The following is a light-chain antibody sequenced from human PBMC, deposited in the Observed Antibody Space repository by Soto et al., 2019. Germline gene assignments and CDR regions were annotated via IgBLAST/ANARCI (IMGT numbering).Light chain of an antibody. CDR3: AAWDDSLSGYV. CDR1: SSNIRNNH. CDR2: SAN. Sequence: QSVLTQPPSASGTPGQRVTISCSGTSSNIRNNHVSWYQHLPGTAPKLLIYSANQRPSGVPDRFSASKSGSSASLAISGLRSEDEADYYCAAWDDSLSGYVFGTGTQVTV. J-gene: IGLJ1*01. V-gene: IGLV1-47*02.